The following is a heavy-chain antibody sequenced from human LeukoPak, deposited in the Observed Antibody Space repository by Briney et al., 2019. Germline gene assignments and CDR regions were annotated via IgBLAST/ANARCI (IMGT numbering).Heavy chain of an antibody. D-gene: IGHD3-22*01. J-gene: IGHJ5*02. CDR1: GGSFSGYY. CDR2: INHSGST. CDR3: ARMNRSRATMIVVVRLYDWFDP. Sequence: PSETLSHTCAVYGGSFSGYYWSWIRQPPGKGLEWIGEINHSGSTNYNPSLKSRVTISVDTSKNQFSLKLSSVTAADTAVYYCARMNRSRATMIVVVRLYDWFDPWGQGTLVTVSS. V-gene: IGHV4-34*01.